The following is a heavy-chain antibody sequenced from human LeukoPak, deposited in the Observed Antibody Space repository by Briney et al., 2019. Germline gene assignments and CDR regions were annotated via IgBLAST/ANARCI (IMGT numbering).Heavy chain of an antibody. V-gene: IGHV3-48*04. J-gene: IGHJ4*02. CDR3: ARPVDYNAGDY. Sequence: PGGSLRLSCSASGFTFSAYTMNWVRQAPGQGLEWVSYISSGCSSVYYADSVKGRFTISRDNAKNSLYLQMNSLRAEDTAVYYCARPVDYNAGDYWGQGTLVTVSS. CDR2: ISSGCSSV. D-gene: IGHD5-12*01. CDR1: GFTFSAYT.